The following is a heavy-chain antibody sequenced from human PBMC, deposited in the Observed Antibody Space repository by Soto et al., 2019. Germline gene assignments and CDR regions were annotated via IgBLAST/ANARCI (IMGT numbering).Heavy chain of an antibody. CDR2: INASGGST. V-gene: IGHV1-46*03. CDR1: GYTFISYG. D-gene: IGHD3-3*01. J-gene: IGHJ5*02. CDR3: ARGDPRSGYFP. Sequence: ASVKVSCKASGYTFISYGISWVRQAPGQGLEWMGRINASGGSTSYAQKFQGRATMTRDTSTSTVYMELSSLRSEDTAVYYCARGDPRSGYFPWGQGTLVTVSS.